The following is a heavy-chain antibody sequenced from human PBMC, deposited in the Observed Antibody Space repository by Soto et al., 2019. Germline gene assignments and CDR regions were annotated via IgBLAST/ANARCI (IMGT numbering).Heavy chain of an antibody. CDR2: INPNSGGT. J-gene: IGHJ4*02. D-gene: IGHD2-2*01. V-gene: IGHV1-2*04. CDR1: GYTFTGYY. Sequence: GASVKVSCKASGYTFTGYYMHWVRQAPGQGLEWMGWINPNSGGTNYAQKFQGWVTMTRDTSISTAYMELSRLRSDDTAVYYCARAPPSRYCSSTSCRNGKWEIYYFDSWGQGTLVTVSS. CDR3: ARAPPSRYCSSTSCRNGKWEIYYFDS.